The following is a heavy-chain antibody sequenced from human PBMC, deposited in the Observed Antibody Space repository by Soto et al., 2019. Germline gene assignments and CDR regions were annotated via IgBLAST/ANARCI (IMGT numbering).Heavy chain of an antibody. CDR3: ARVLYGDYVFAAFDI. D-gene: IGHD3-16*01. V-gene: IGHV3-7*04. CDR2: IKQDGSEK. CDR1: GFTFSSYW. J-gene: IGHJ3*02. Sequence: EVQRVESGGGLVQPGGSLRLSCAASGFTFSSYWMSWVRQAPGKGLEWGANIKQDGSEKYYVDSVKGRFTISRDNAKNSVYVQINSLRAEDTAVYYFARVLYGDYVFAAFDIWVQGTMVTVSS.